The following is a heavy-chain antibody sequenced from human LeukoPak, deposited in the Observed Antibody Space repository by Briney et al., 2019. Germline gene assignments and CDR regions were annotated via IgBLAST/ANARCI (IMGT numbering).Heavy chain of an antibody. V-gene: IGHV4-4*07. Sequence: SETLSLTCTVSGGSISSYYWSWIRQPAGKGLEWIGRIYTSGSTNYNPSLKSRVTMSVDTSKNQFSLKLSSVTAADTAVYYCASDQYYYDSSGYYPLPLGYSGQGTLVTVSS. J-gene: IGHJ4*02. D-gene: IGHD3-22*01. CDR3: ASDQYYYDSSGYYPLPLGY. CDR2: IYTSGST. CDR1: GGSISSYY.